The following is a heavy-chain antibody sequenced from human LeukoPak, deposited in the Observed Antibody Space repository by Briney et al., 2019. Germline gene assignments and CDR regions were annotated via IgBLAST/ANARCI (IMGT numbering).Heavy chain of an antibody. V-gene: IGHV1-2*02. CDR1: GYTFTGYY. Sequence: GASVKVSCKASGYTFTGYYMHWVRQAPGQGLEWMGWINPNSGGTNYAQKFQGRVTMTRDTSISTAYMELSRLRSDDTAVYYCASQMGYSGYDYDEGGGLDYWGQGTLVTVSS. D-gene: IGHD5-12*01. J-gene: IGHJ4*02. CDR3: ASQMGYSGYDYDEGGGLDY. CDR2: INPNSGGT.